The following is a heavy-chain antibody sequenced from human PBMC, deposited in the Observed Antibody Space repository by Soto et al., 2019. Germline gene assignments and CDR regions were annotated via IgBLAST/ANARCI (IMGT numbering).Heavy chain of an antibody. CDR1: GYTFTSYG. V-gene: IGHV1-18*01. CDR3: ARGANVVAERGGYYYYMDV. Sequence: QVQLVQSGAEVKKPGASVKVSCKASGYTFTSYGISWVRQAPGQGLEWMRWISAYNGNTNYAQKLQGRVTMTTDTSASTAYMELRSLRSDGTAVYYCARGANVVAERGGYYYYMDVWGKGTTVTVSS. CDR2: ISAYNGNT. D-gene: IGHD2-15*01. J-gene: IGHJ6*03.